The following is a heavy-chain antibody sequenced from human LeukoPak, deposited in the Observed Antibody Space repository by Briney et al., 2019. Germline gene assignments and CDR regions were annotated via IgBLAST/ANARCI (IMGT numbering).Heavy chain of an antibody. CDR3: AREPIAAAARGAFDI. CDR1: GYTFTGYY. CDR2: INPNSGGT. V-gene: IGHV1-2*02. J-gene: IGHJ3*02. Sequence: ASVKVSCKASGYTFTGYYMHWVRQAPGQGLEWMGWINPNSGGTNYAQKFQGRVTMTRDTSISTAYMELSRLRSDDTAVYYCAREPIAAAARGAFDIWGQGTMVTVSS. D-gene: IGHD6-13*01.